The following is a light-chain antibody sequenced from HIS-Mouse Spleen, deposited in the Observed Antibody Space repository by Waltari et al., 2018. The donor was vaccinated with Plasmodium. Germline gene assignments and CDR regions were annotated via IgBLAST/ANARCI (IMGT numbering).Light chain of an antibody. Sequence: DIQMTQSPSTLSACVGCRVNITCRASQSICSWLAWYQQKPGKAPKLLIYKASSVESGVPSRFSGSGSGTEFNLTISSLQPDDFAPYYCQQYNSYQFGQGTKVEI. CDR3: QQYNSYQ. CDR2: KAS. CDR1: QSICSW. V-gene: IGKV1-5*03. J-gene: IGKJ1*01.